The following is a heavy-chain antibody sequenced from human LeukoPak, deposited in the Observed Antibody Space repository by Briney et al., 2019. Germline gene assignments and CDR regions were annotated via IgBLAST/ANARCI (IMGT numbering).Heavy chain of an antibody. Sequence: SVKVSCKASGGTFSSYAISWVRQAPGQGLEWMGGIIPIFGTANYAQKFQGRVTITADESTSTAYMELSSPRSEDTAVYYCARAPPEGYYYGSGSFPLDYWGQGTLVTVSS. CDR2: IIPIFGTA. CDR3: ARAPPEGYYYGSGSFPLDY. D-gene: IGHD3-10*01. J-gene: IGHJ4*02. V-gene: IGHV1-69*13. CDR1: GGTFSSYA.